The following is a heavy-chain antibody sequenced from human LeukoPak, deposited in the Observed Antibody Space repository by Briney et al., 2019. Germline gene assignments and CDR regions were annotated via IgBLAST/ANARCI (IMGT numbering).Heavy chain of an antibody. CDR3: ARGDYKYMDV. CDR1: GFTFSSYA. J-gene: IGHJ6*03. CDR2: TSFDGNSK. V-gene: IGHV3-30*01. Sequence: GGSLRLSCAASGFTFSSYAMHWVRQAPGKGVEWVAVTSFDGNSKYYADSVAGRFTISRENSKNTLHLHLNSLRAEDTAVYFCARGDYKYMDVWGKGTTVTVSS.